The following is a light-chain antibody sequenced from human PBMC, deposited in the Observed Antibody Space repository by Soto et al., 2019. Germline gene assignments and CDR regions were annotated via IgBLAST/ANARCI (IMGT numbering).Light chain of an antibody. V-gene: IGKV1-9*01. Sequence: IPLTQSPSSLSASVGASATITCRARNAIGSSFAWYQHKPGKVPKVLIYGASTLQNGVPSMFSGSGSGTDFTLTISSLQPEDFATYYCQQLNSYPLTFGGGTKVDIK. J-gene: IGKJ4*01. CDR3: QQLNSYPLT. CDR1: NAIGSS. CDR2: GAS.